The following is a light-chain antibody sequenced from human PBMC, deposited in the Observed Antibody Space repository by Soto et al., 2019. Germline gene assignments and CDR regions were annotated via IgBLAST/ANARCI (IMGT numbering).Light chain of an antibody. J-gene: IGLJ2*01. CDR1: SSNIGAGYD. Sequence: QSVLTQPPSVSGAPGQRVTISCTGSSSNIGAGYDVHWYQQVPGTAPKLVIYGNNNRPSGVPDRFSASNSGASASLAITGLRAEDGADYYCQSYDTNLSDVVFGGGTKLTVL. CDR2: GNN. V-gene: IGLV1-40*01. CDR3: QSYDTNLSDVV.